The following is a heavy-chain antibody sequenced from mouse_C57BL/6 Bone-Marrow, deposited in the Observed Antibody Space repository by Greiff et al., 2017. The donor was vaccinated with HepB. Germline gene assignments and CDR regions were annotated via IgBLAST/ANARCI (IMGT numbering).Heavy chain of an antibody. CDR1: GYTFTSYW. J-gene: IGHJ4*01. Sequence: QVQLQQPGAELVKPGASVKMSCKASGYTFTSYWITWVKQRPGQGLEWIGDIYPGSGSTNYNEKFKSKATLTVGTSSSTAYMQLSSLTSEDSAVYYCARPYYYGSSLPYAMDYWGQGTSVTVSS. CDR3: ARPYYYGSSLPYAMDY. V-gene: IGHV1-55*01. CDR2: IYPGSGST. D-gene: IGHD1-1*01.